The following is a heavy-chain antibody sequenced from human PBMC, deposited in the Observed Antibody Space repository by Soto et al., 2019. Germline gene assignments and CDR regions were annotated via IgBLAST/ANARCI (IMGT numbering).Heavy chain of an antibody. CDR2: INPSGGSR. Sequence: VQLVQSGAEVKKSGASVKVSCKASGYTFITYYIHWVRQAPGQGLEWMGIINPSGGSRSHAQKFQGRLTMTRDTSTSTVYMEPSSLRSEDTAVYYCARARPTADPDYGMDVWGQGTMVTVSS. CDR3: ARARPTADPDYGMDV. D-gene: IGHD1-1*01. V-gene: IGHV1-46*01. J-gene: IGHJ6*02. CDR1: GYTFITYY.